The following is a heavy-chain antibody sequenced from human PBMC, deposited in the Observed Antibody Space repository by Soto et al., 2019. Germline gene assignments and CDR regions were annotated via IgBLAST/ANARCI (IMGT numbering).Heavy chain of an antibody. D-gene: IGHD2-2*01. Sequence: QVQLVQSGAEVKKPGSSVKLSCKASGGPFSSYPISWVRQAPGQGLEWVGRIITILGRANNAQHFQGRVTITADTYPNMACMELGSPTSEDSAVYYCANGAGSTSSNWLATGGHGTLVTVSS. CDR2: IITILGRA. V-gene: IGHV1-69*02. CDR3: ANGAGSTSSNWLAT. J-gene: IGHJ5*01. CDR1: GGPFSSYP.